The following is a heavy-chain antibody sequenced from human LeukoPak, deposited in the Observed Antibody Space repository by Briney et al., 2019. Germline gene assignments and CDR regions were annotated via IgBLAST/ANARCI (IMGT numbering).Heavy chain of an antibody. CDR1: GYSFTSYW. Sequence: GASLQISCQGSGYSFTSYWIGWVRQLPGKGLEWMGIIYPGDSDTRYSPSFQGQVTISADKSISTAYLQWSSLKASDTAMYYCARHAIPDTHSGYYYWGQGTLVTVSS. J-gene: IGHJ4*02. V-gene: IGHV5-51*01. CDR3: ARHAIPDTHSGYYY. D-gene: IGHD5-12*01. CDR2: IYPGDSDT.